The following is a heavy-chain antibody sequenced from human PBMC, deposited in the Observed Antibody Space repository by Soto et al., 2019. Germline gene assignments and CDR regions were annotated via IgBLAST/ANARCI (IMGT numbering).Heavy chain of an antibody. V-gene: IGHV1-69*02. CDR2: IIPILGIA. J-gene: IGHJ6*02. CDR1: GGTFSSYT. CDR3: ARGMAAAGKVVPCGNGMDV. Sequence: QVQLVQSGAEVKKPGSSVKVSCKASGGTFSSYTISWVRQAPGQGLEWRGRIIPILGIANYAQKFQCRVTITEDKPTSTADMELSSLRSDDTAVYYCARGMAAAGKVVPCGNGMDVWGQGTTVTVSS. D-gene: IGHD6-13*01.